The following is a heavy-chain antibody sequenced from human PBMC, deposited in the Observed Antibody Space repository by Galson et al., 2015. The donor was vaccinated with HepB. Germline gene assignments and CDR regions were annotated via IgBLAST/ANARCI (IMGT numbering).Heavy chain of an antibody. Sequence: SVKVSCKASGGTFSSYAISWVRQAPGQGLEWMGGIIPIFGTANYAQKFQGRVTITADESMSTAYMELSSLRSEDTAVYYCARGGGYYYDSSGYYYFDYRGQGTLVTVSS. D-gene: IGHD3-22*01. J-gene: IGHJ4*02. CDR3: ARGGGYYYDSSGYYYFDY. V-gene: IGHV1-69*13. CDR1: GGTFSSYA. CDR2: IIPIFGTA.